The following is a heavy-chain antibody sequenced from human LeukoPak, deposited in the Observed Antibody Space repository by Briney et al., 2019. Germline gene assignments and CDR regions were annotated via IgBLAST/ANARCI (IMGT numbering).Heavy chain of an antibody. J-gene: IGHJ4*02. CDR1: GFTFTNHA. Sequence: ASVKVSCKASGFTFTNHALQWVRQAPGQRLEWMGWINAGNGNTKYSQQFQGRVTMTRNTSINTAYMELSSLRSEDTAVYYCARPGAAAGFGYWGQGTLVTVSS. D-gene: IGHD6-13*01. V-gene: IGHV1-3*01. CDR3: ARPGAAAGFGY. CDR2: INAGNGNT.